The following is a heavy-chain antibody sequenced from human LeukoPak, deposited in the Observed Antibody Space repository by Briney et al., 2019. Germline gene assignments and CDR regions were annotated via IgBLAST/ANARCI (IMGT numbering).Heavy chain of an antibody. J-gene: IGHJ6*03. Sequence: PGGSLRLSCAASGFTFSSYAMHWVRQAPGKGLEWVAVISYDGSNKYYADSVKGRFTISRDNSKNTLYLQMNSLRAEDTAAYYCAREGSGSYFYYYYYYYMDVWGKGTTVTVSS. D-gene: IGHD1-26*01. V-gene: IGHV3-30*01. CDR3: AREGSGSYFYYYYYYYMDV. CDR2: ISYDGSNK. CDR1: GFTFSSYA.